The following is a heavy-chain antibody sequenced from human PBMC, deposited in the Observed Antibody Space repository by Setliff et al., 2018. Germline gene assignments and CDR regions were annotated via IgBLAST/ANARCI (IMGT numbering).Heavy chain of an antibody. D-gene: IGHD2-2*01. CDR1: GYTFTSYA. J-gene: IGHJ4*02. V-gene: IGHV1-18*01. CDR3: ARGDSAAYPDY. Sequence: ASVKVSCKASGYTFTSYAFAWVRQAPGQGLEWVGWISVYNGDTNYAQKFQGRVTLTTDTSTSTAYMELRSLTSDDSAFYYCARGDSAAYPDYWGQGTLVTVSS. CDR2: ISVYNGDT.